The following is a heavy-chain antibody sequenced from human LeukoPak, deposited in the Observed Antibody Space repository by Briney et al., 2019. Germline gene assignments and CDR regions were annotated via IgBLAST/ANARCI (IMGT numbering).Heavy chain of an antibody. Sequence: PGRSLRLSCAASGFTFSSYAMHWVRQAPGKGLEWMAVISYDGSNKYYADSVKGRFTISRDNSKNTLYLQMNSLRAEDTAVYYCARDPGGSHFDYWGQGTLVTVSS. CDR1: GFTFSSYA. V-gene: IGHV3-30-3*01. CDR3: ARDPGGSHFDY. D-gene: IGHD1-26*01. CDR2: ISYDGSNK. J-gene: IGHJ4*02.